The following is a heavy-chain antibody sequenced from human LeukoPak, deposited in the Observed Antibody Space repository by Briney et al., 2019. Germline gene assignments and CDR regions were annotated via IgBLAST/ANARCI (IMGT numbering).Heavy chain of an antibody. CDR3: ARDPSQGFGEPFDY. Sequence: SVKVSCKASGGTFSSYAISSVRQAPGQGFEWMGGIIPIFGTANYAQKLQGRVTITADESTSTAYMELSSLRSEDTAVYYCARDPSQGFGEPFDYWGQGTLVTVSS. V-gene: IGHV1-69*13. D-gene: IGHD3-10*01. CDR2: IIPIFGTA. J-gene: IGHJ4*02. CDR1: GGTFSSYA.